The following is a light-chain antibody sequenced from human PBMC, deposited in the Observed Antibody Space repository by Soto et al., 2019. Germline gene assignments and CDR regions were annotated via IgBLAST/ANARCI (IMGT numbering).Light chain of an antibody. V-gene: IGKV3-15*01. CDR2: GAD. J-gene: IGKJ1*01. CDR3: QQYNNWPRT. Sequence: EIVMTQSPATLPVSPGERATLSCRTSQSVNINLAWYQQRPGQAPRLLIYGADIRTTGIPARFSGSGSGTEFTLTINSLQSEDFAVYYCQQYNNWPRTFGQGTKVDIK. CDR1: QSVNIN.